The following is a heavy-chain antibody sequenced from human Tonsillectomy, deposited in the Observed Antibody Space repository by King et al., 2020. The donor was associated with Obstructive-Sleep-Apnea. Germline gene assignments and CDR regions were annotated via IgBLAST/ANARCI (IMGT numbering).Heavy chain of an antibody. CDR3: ARAPCIWTDCEQSWYLEL. V-gene: IGHV3-66*01. CDR1: GFTVSSNY. CDR2: IYSGGRT. D-gene: IGHD3/OR15-3a*01. J-gene: IGHJ2*01. Sequence: QLVQSGGGLVQPGGSLRLSCATSGFTVSSNYMSWVRQAPGKGLEWGSVIYSGGRTYYADPVKGRFTISTDISNNPLYLQMNSRRAEDTAVYYCARAPCIWTDCEQSWYLELWGRSTLGTVSS.